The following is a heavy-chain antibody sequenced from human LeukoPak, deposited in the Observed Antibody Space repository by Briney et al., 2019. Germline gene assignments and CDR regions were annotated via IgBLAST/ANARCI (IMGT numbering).Heavy chain of an antibody. V-gene: IGHV3-7*01. CDR2: IKQDGSEK. Sequence: GGSLRLSCAASGFTFSSYWMSWVRQAPGKGLEWVANIKQDGSEKYYVDSVKGRFTISRDNAKNSLYLQMNSLRAEDTAVYYCARVDYGPVDYAFDIWGQGTMVTVSS. CDR3: ARVDYGPVDYAFDI. J-gene: IGHJ3*02. CDR1: GFTFSSYW. D-gene: IGHD4-17*01.